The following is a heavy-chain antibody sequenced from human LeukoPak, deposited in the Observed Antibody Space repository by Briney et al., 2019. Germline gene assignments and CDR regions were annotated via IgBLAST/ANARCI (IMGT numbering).Heavy chain of an antibody. D-gene: IGHD3-10*01. CDR1: GFTFSGSA. Sequence: GGSLRLSCAASGFTFSGSAMHWVRQASGKGLEWVGRIRSKANSYATAYAASVKGRFTISRDDSKNTAYLQMNSLKTEDTAVYYCTRHEMVRGVYGNWFDPWGQGTLVTVSS. V-gene: IGHV3-73*01. J-gene: IGHJ5*02. CDR2: IRSKANSYAT. CDR3: TRHEMVRGVYGNWFDP.